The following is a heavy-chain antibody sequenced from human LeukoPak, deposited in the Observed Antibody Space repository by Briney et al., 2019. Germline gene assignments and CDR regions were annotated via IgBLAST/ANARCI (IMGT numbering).Heavy chain of an antibody. Sequence: GGSLRLSCAASGFTFSNYAMHWVRQAPGKGLEWVAVISYDGSNKYYADSVKGRFTISRDNSKNTLYLRMNSLRAEDTAVYYCASLSNWGQGTLVTVSS. CDR1: GFTFSNYA. V-gene: IGHV3-30-3*01. D-gene: IGHD2/OR15-2a*01. J-gene: IGHJ4*02. CDR3: ASLSN. CDR2: ISYDGSNK.